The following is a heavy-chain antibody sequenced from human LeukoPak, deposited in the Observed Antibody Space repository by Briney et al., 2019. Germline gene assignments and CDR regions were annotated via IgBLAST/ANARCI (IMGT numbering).Heavy chain of an antibody. J-gene: IGHJ5*02. V-gene: IGHV1-69*05. Sequence: SVKVSCKASGGTFSSYAISWVRQAPGQGLEWMGGIIPIFGTANYAQKFQGRVTITTDESTSTAYMELSRLRSEDTAVYYCARQPKYNWNWFDPWGQGTLVTVSS. CDR3: ARQPKYNWNWFDP. CDR1: GGTFSSYA. CDR2: IIPIFGTA. D-gene: IGHD1-20*01.